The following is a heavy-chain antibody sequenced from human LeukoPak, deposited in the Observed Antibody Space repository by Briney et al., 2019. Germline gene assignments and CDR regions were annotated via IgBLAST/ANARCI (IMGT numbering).Heavy chain of an antibody. Sequence: SETLSLTCTVSGGSISSYYWSWIRQPAGKGLEWIGRIYTSGSTNYNPSLKSRVTMSVDTSKNQFSLKLSSVTAADTAVYYCARDYFTVTHNLYFDYWGQGTLVTVSS. CDR2: IYTSGST. CDR1: GGSISSYY. V-gene: IGHV4-4*07. J-gene: IGHJ4*02. D-gene: IGHD4-11*01. CDR3: ARDYFTVTHNLYFDY.